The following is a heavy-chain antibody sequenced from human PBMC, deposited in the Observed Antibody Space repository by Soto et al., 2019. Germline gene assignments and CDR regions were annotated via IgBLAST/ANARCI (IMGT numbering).Heavy chain of an antibody. V-gene: IGHV3-33*01. CDR1: GFTFSSYG. CDR3: ARERGSSWYTYYYYYGMDV. CDR2: IWYDGSNK. J-gene: IGHJ6*02. D-gene: IGHD6-13*01. Sequence: QVQLVESGGGVVQPGRSLRLSCAASGFTFSSYGMHWVRQAPGKGLEWVAVIWYDGSNKYYADSVKGRFTISRDNSKNTLYLQMNSLRAEDTAVYYCARERGSSWYTYYYYYGMDVWGQGTTVTVSS.